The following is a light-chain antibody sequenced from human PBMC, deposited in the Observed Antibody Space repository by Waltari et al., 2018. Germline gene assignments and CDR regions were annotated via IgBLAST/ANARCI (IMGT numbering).Light chain of an antibody. J-gene: IGLJ1*01. V-gene: IGLV3-1*01. CDR1: NLGNKY. CDR3: QAWDSSTEV. CDR2: QDT. Sequence: SYELTQPPSVSVSPGQTATITCPGDNLGNKYACWYQQKAGQSPVLVIYQDTKRPSGIPERFSGSNSGNTVTLTISGTQAMDEADYYCQAWDSSTEVFGTGTKLTVL.